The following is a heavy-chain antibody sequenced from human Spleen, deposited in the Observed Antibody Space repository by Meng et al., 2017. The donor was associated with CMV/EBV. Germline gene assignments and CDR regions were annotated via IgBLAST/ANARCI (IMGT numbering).Heavy chain of an antibody. CDR2: INHSGST. J-gene: IGHJ5*02. Sequence: TLSLTCAVYGGSFSGYYWSWIRQPPGKGLEWIGEINHSGSTNNNPSLKSRVTISVDTSKNQFSLKLSSVTAADTAVYYCARGHAQAYYNFWSGYYNWFDPWGQGTLVTVSS. V-gene: IGHV4-34*01. D-gene: IGHD3-3*01. CDR1: GGSFSGYY. CDR3: ARGHAQAYYNFWSGYYNWFDP.